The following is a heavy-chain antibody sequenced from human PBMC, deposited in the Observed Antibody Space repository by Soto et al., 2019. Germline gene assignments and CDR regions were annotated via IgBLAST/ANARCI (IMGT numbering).Heavy chain of an antibody. Sequence: GGSLRLSCAASGFTSSSYAMSWVRQAPGKGLEWVSTIVGSGSTYYADSVRGRFAISRDDPKNTVYLPMNSLRAEDTAGYHCAKHRDCGANTCPTGHWFDPWGRATLVTCSS. V-gene: IGHV3-23*01. CDR3: AKHRDCGANTCPTGHWFDP. CDR2: IVGSGST. D-gene: IGHD1-26*01. J-gene: IGHJ5*02. CDR1: GFTSSSYA.